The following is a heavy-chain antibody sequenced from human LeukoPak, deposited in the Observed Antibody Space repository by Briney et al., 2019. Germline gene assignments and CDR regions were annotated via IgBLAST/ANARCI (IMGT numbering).Heavy chain of an antibody. Sequence: GSLRLSCAASGFTFSSYAMSWVRQAPGKGLEWVSYISSSSSTIYYADSVKGRFTISRDNAKNSLYLQMNSLGAKDTAVYYCARDFWSGPTYGGAFDIWGQGTMVTVSS. D-gene: IGHD3-3*01. CDR1: GFTFSSYA. V-gene: IGHV3-48*04. CDR3: ARDFWSGPTYGGAFDI. J-gene: IGHJ3*02. CDR2: ISSSSSTI.